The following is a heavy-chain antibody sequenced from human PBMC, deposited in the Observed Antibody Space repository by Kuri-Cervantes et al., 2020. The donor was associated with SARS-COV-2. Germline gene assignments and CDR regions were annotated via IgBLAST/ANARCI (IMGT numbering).Heavy chain of an antibody. Sequence: GESLKISCAASGFTLSSYGMHWVRQAPGKGLEWVAFIRYDGSNKYYADSVKGRFTISRDNSKNTLYLQMNSLRAEDTAVYYCAKICRRATVTTLDFDLWGRGTLVTVSS. J-gene: IGHJ2*01. CDR2: IRYDGSNK. CDR1: GFTLSSYG. D-gene: IGHD4-17*01. CDR3: AKICRRATVTTLDFDL. V-gene: IGHV3-30*02.